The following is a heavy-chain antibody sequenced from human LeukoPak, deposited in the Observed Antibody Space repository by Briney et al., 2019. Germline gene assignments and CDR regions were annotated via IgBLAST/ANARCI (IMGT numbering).Heavy chain of an antibody. V-gene: IGHV4-4*07. CDR1: GGSISSYY. CDR2: IYTSGST. Sequence: PSETLSLTCTVSGGSISSYYWSWIRQPAGKGLEWIGRIYTSGSTNYNPSPKSRVTMSVDTSKNQFSLKLSSVTAADTAVYYCARDSSRLSAVAGPFDYWGQGTLVTVSS. J-gene: IGHJ4*02. CDR3: ARDSSRLSAVAGPFDY. D-gene: IGHD6-19*01.